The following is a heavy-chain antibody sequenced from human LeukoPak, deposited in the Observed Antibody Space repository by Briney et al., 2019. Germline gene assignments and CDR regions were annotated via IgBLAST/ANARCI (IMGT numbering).Heavy chain of an antibody. Sequence: SEILSLTCTVSGGSISTSSYYWGWIRQPPGKGLECIGNIYYSGSTYYNPSLKSRVTISVDTSKNQFSLKLSSVTAADTAVYYCARAGGYDLSWFDPWGQGTLVTVSS. CDR3: ARAGGYDLSWFDP. V-gene: IGHV4-39*07. CDR2: IYYSGST. D-gene: IGHD5-12*01. CDR1: GGSISTSSYY. J-gene: IGHJ5*02.